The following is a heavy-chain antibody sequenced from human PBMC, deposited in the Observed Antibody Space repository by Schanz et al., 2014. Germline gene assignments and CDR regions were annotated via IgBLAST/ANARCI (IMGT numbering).Heavy chain of an antibody. CDR2: ISSGSSYA. CDR1: GFTFSSYA. J-gene: IGHJ6*02. Sequence: EVQLLESGGGLVRPGGSLRLSCAASGFTFSSYAMHWVRQAPGKGLEWVSDISSGSSYANYADSVKGRFTISRDNSKNILYLQMNSLRAEDTAVYYCAKARRKSNCSGGRCFHYSYYGMDVWGQGTTVTVSS. D-gene: IGHD2-15*01. CDR3: AKARRKSNCSGGRCFHYSYYGMDV. V-gene: IGHV3-23*01.